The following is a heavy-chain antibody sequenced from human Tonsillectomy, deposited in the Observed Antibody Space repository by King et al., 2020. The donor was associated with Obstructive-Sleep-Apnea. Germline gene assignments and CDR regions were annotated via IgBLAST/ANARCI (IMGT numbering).Heavy chain of an antibody. CDR2: INHSGST. V-gene: IGHV4-34*01. Sequence: VQLQQWGAGLLKPSETLSLTCAVYGGSFSGYYWSWIRQPPGKGLEWIGEINHSGSTNYNPSLKSRVTISVDTSKNQFSLKLSSVTAADTAVYYCARSPSYSSGAGATPAGDSWGKGTLVTVSS. CDR1: GGSFSGYY. D-gene: IGHD1-26*01. CDR3: ARSPSYSSGAGATPAGDS. J-gene: IGHJ5*01.